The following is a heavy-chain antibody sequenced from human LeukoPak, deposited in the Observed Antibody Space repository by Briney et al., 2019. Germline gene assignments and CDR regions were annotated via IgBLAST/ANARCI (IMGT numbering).Heavy chain of an antibody. D-gene: IGHD2-2*01. CDR3: ARGTSSPSPIVVVPAAVDGMDV. Sequence: SETLSLTCAVYGGSFSGYYWSWIRQPPGKGLEWIGEINHSGSTNYNPSLKSRVTISVDTSKNQFSLKLSSVTAADTAVYYCARGTSSPSPIVVVPAAVDGMDVWGQGTTVTVSS. J-gene: IGHJ6*02. CDR1: GGSFSGYY. CDR2: INHSGST. V-gene: IGHV4-34*01.